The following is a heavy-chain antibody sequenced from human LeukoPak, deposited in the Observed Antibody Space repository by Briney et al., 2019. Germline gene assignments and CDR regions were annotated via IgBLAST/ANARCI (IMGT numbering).Heavy chain of an antibody. CDR1: GFTFSSYG. D-gene: IGHD5-18*01. J-gene: IGHJ4*02. Sequence: GRSLRLSCAASGFTFSSYGMHWVRQAPGKGLEWVTSISYYGSEIYYADSVKGRFTISRDNSKNTLYLQMNSLRAEDTAVYYCAKDREGRGYNYGSYFDYWGQGTLVTVSS. V-gene: IGHV3-30*18. CDR3: AKDREGRGYNYGSYFDY. CDR2: ISYYGSEI.